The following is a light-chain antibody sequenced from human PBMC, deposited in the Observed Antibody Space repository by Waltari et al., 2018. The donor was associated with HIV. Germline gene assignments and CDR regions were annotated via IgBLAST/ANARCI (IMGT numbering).Light chain of an antibody. CDR2: EVI. Sequence: QSALTQPASVSGSPGQSVTISCAGSTSDVGAYNYVSWFQQHPGKAPKLMIFEVIGRPSGVSDRSSRSKSGNTASLTSSGLRPEDEADYYCTSYTSRNTYVFGSGTKISVL. CDR1: TSDVGAYNY. CDR3: TSYTSRNTYV. V-gene: IGLV2-14*01. J-gene: IGLJ1*01.